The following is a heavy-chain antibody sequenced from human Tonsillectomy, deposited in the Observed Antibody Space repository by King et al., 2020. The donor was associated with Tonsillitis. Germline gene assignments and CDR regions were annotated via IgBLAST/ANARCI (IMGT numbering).Heavy chain of an antibody. CDR2: IYYSGST. CDR3: ARGQYDYVWGCYSSSGEFDY. Sequence: QLQESGPGLVKPSETLSLTCTVSGGSISSSRYYWGWIRQPPGKGLEWIGSIYYSGSTYYNPSLKSRVTISVDTSKNQFSLKLSSVTAADTAVYYCARGQYDYVWGCYSSSGEFDYWGQGTLVTVSS. J-gene: IGHJ4*02. D-gene: IGHD3-16*01. CDR1: GGSISSSRYY. V-gene: IGHV4-39*01.